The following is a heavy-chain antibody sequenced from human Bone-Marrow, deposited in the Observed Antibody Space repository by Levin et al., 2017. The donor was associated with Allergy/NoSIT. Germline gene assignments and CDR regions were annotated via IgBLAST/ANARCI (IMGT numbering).Heavy chain of an antibody. V-gene: IGHV4-4*02. CDR3: ARRDAYSYAALNI. Sequence: SETLSLTCVVSGGSVSSDHWWSWVRQSPGKGLEWIGEIFHSGSTDYNPPLKSRLTISVDKSKNHFSLDLTSVTAADTAIYYCARRDAYSYAALNIWGQGTLVTVSS. D-gene: IGHD5-24*01. CDR1: GGSVSSDHW. CDR2: IFHSGST. J-gene: IGHJ3*02.